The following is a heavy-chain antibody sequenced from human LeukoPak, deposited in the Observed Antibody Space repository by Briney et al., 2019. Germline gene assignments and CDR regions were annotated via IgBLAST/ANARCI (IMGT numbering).Heavy chain of an antibody. CDR3: AKEHYYDSSGYYSAFDI. V-gene: IGHV3-30*18. Sequence: GGSLRLSCAASGFTFSSYSMNWVRQAPGKGLEWVAVISYDGSNKYYADSVKGRFTISRDNSKNTLYLQMNSLRAEDTAVYYCAKEHYYDSSGYYSAFDIWGQGTMVTVSS. CDR1: GFTFSSYS. CDR2: ISYDGSNK. J-gene: IGHJ3*02. D-gene: IGHD3-22*01.